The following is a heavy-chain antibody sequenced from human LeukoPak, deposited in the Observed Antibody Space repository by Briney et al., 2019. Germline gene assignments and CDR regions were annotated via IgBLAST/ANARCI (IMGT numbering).Heavy chain of an antibody. J-gene: IGHJ6*02. CDR2: IRSKAYGGTT. CDR3: TRDGGSNYYYGMDV. V-gene: IGHV3-49*04. CDR1: GFTFGDYS. Sequence: PGGSLRLSCTASGFTFGDYSMSWVRQAPGKGLEWVGFIRSKAYGGTTEYAASVKGRFTISRDDSKSIAYLQMNSLKTEDIAVYYCTRDGGSNYYYGMDVWGQGTTVTVSS. D-gene: IGHD3-3*01.